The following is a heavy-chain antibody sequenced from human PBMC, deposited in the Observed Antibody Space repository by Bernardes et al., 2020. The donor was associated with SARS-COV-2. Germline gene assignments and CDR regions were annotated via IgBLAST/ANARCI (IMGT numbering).Heavy chain of an antibody. D-gene: IGHD3-22*01. Sequence: SETLSLTCTVSGGSISSGDYYWSWIRQPPGKGLEWIGYIYYSGSTYYNPSLKSRVTISVDTSKNQFSLKLSSVTAADTAVYYCARDSPGGYYDSSGKYYYYYYGMDVWGQGTTVTVSS. J-gene: IGHJ6*02. CDR2: IYYSGST. CDR3: ARDSPGGYYDSSGKYYYYYYGMDV. V-gene: IGHV4-30-4*01. CDR1: GGSISSGDYY.